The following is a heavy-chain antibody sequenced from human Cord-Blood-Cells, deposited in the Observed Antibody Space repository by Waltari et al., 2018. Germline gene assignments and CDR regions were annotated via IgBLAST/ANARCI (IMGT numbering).Heavy chain of an antibody. Sequence: EVQLVESGGGLVQAGGSLRLACAASGFTFSSYSFNWVRPAPGKGLEWVSYISSSSSTIYYADSVKGRFTISRDNAKNSLYLQMNRLRDEDTAVYYCARGVTTAGTVRDWGQGTLVTVSS. CDR1: GFTFSSYS. J-gene: IGHJ4*02. CDR3: ARGVTTAGTVRD. D-gene: IGHD1-7*01. V-gene: IGHV3-48*02. CDR2: ISSSSSTI.